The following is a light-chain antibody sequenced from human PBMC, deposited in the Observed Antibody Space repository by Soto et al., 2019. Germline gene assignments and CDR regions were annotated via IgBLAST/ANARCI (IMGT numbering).Light chain of an antibody. CDR1: QGISGW. CDR3: QQYDSFSVWT. CDR2: DAS. V-gene: IGKV1-5*01. Sequence: DIQMTQSPSTLSASVGDRVTITCRFSQGISGWLAWYQQKAGKAPRLLIFDASSLMSGVPSRFSGSGYGTEFTLTINRLQPDDSATYYCQQYDSFSVWTFGQGTKVDIK. J-gene: IGKJ1*01.